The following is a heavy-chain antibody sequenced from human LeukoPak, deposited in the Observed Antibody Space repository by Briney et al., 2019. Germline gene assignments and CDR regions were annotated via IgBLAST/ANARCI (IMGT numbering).Heavy chain of an antibody. CDR1: GYTFSGYY. J-gene: IGHJ4*02. V-gene: IGHV1-2*06. CDR2: INPNSGAT. CDR3: ARDYCSSTSCLFDY. Sequence: ASVKVSCKASGYTFSGYYIHWVRQAPGQGLEWLGRINPNSGATNYAQKFQDRVTMTRDTSISTAYMELSRLRSDDTAVYYCARDYCSSTSCLFDYWGQGTLVSVSS. D-gene: IGHD2-2*01.